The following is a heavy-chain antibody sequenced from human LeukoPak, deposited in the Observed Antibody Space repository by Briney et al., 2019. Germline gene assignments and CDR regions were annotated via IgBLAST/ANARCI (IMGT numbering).Heavy chain of an antibody. CDR2: MNPNSGRT. J-gene: IGHJ4*02. V-gene: IGHV1-8*01. CDR3: ARERIVVVPAAIDY. Sequence: GASVKVSCKASGYTLTSYDINWVRQATGQGLEWMGWMNPNSGRTGYAQNFQGRITITRNTSISTAYMELSSLRSDDTAVYYCARERIVVVPAAIDYWGQGTLVTVSS. CDR1: GYTLTSYD. D-gene: IGHD2-2*01.